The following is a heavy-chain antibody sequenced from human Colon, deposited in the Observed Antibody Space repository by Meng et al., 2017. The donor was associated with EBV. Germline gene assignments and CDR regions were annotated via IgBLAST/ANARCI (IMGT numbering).Heavy chain of an antibody. D-gene: IGHD3-10*01. Sequence: VHCRLTGPELRHPSEPRSLTCAVSGDSITNHNWWAWVRQPTGKVLEWIGEIPHRGSSAYNPALKSRVSMSIDKSKNQFSLKLTSVTAADTAVYHCLRGSGGSVWGQGTLVTVSS. V-gene: IGHV4-4*02. CDR3: LRGSGGSV. CDR1: GDSITNHNW. CDR2: IPHRGSS. J-gene: IGHJ1*01.